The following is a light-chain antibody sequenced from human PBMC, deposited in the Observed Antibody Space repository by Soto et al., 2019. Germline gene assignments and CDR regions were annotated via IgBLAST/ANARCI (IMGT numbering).Light chain of an antibody. CDR3: QQGNTWPWT. CDR1: QSVGSS. V-gene: IGKV3-11*01. Sequence: EIVLTQSPGTLSLSPGERATLSCRASQSVGSSLAWYQQKLGQAPRLLIYAASDRATGIPGRFSGSGSGTDFTRIISSLEPEDFAFYYCQQGNTWPWTFGQGTKVDIK. CDR2: AAS. J-gene: IGKJ1*01.